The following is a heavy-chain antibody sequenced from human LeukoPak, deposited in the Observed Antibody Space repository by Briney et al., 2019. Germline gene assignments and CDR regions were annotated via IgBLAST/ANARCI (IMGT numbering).Heavy chain of an antibody. D-gene: IGHD4-11*01. Sequence: SETLSLTCTVSGGSISSHYRSWIRQPPGKGLEWIGYIYYSGSTNYNPSLKSRVTISVDTSKNQFSLKLSSVTAADTAVYYCARETTVTTFDYWGQGTLVTVSS. CDR2: IYYSGST. J-gene: IGHJ4*02. V-gene: IGHV4-59*11. CDR3: ARETTVTTFDY. CDR1: GGSISSHY.